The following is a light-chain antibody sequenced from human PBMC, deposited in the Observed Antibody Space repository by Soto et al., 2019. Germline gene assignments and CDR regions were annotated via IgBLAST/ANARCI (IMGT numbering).Light chain of an antibody. V-gene: IGLV1-40*01. J-gene: IGLJ1*01. CDR3: QSYDSSLSGYV. CDR2: GNS. CDR1: SSNIGAGYD. Sequence: QSALTQPPSVSGAPGQRVTISCTGSSSNIGAGYDVHWYQQLPGTAPKLLIYGNSNRPSGVPDRFSGSKSGTSASLAITGLQAEDGADYYCQSYDSSLSGYVFGTGTKLTVL.